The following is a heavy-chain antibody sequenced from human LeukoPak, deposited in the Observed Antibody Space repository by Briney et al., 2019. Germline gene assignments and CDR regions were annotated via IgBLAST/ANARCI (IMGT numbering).Heavy chain of an antibody. Sequence: GGSLRLSCAASGFTFSTYAMNWVRQAPEKGLEWVSAISGSGGDTYYADSVRGRFTISRDNSKNTLYLQLNSLRAEDTAVYYCAKGGGWLYYFDYWGQGTLVTVSS. CDR1: GFTFSTYA. CDR2: ISGSGGDT. J-gene: IGHJ4*02. D-gene: IGHD6-19*01. CDR3: AKGGGWLYYFDY. V-gene: IGHV3-23*01.